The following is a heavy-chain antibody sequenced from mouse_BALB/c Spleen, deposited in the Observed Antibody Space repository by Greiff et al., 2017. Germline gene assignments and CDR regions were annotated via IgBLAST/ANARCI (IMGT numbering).Heavy chain of an antibody. V-gene: IGHV5-17*02. CDR1: GFTFSSFG. CDR2: ISSGSSTI. CDR3: ARLGDYDGGFAY. D-gene: IGHD2-4*01. J-gene: IGHJ3*01. Sequence: EVQLQESGGGLVQPGGSRKLSCAASGFTFSSFGMHWVRQAPEKGLEWVAYISSGSSTIYYADTVKGRFTISRDNPKNTLFLQMTSLRSEDTAMYYCARLGDYDGGFAYWGQGTLVTVSA.